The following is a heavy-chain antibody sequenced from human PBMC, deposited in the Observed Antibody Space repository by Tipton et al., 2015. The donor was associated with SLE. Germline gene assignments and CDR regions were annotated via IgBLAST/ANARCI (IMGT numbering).Heavy chain of an antibody. V-gene: IGHV4-39*07. J-gene: IGHJ4*01. Sequence: TLSLTCTVSGGSVSSSDFYWAWIRQPPGKGLEWIGSVFHSGSTQYNPSLKSRVTVSVDTSKNQDSLNLTSVTAADTAVYYCAGGAAPPFVGGWYSFCFWGHGTLVTVSS. CDR3: AGGAAPPFVGGWYSFCF. CDR2: VFHSGST. CDR1: GGSVSSSDFY. D-gene: IGHD2-21*01.